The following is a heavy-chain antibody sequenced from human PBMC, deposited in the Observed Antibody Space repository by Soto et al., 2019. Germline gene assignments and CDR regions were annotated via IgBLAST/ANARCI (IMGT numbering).Heavy chain of an antibody. CDR3: AKNFTAPDSTYGMDV. CDR2: ISYDGSNK. D-gene: IGHD3-22*01. J-gene: IGHJ6*02. Sequence: PVGSLRLSFAASGFTFSSYGMHWVRQAPGKGLEWVTVISYDGSNKYYADSVKGRFTISRDNSKNTLYLQMNSLRAEDTAVYYCAKNFTAPDSTYGMDVWGQGTTVTVSS. CDR1: GFTFSSYG. V-gene: IGHV3-30*18.